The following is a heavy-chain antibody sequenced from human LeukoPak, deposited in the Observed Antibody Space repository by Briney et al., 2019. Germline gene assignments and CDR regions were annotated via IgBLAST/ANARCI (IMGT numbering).Heavy chain of an antibody. CDR3: AKQPYQYVSGSPSWFDP. V-gene: IGHV3-23*01. CDR1: GFTFSSYA. Sequence: GGSLRLSCAASGFTFSSYAMSWVRQAPGKGLEWVSCISDSGGITYYADSVQGRFTISRDNSKNTLYLQMNTLRAEDTAVYFCAKQPYQYVSGSPSWFDPWGQGTLVTVSS. D-gene: IGHD3-10*01. CDR2: ISDSGGIT. J-gene: IGHJ5*02.